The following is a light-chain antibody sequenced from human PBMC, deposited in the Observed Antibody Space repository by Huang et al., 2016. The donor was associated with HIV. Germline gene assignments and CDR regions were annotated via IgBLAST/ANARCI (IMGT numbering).Light chain of an antibody. CDR3: QQYSTSSYT. J-gene: IGKJ2*01. CDR1: KSVRNND. V-gene: IGKV3D-20*01. Sequence: IVLTQSPATLSLSPGARATLPSGASKSVRNNDLAWYQQKPGLAPRLLIYDAHVRATGIPDRFSGRGSGTDFTLTISRLEPEDFAMYYCQQYSTSSYTFGQGTKVDI. CDR2: DAH.